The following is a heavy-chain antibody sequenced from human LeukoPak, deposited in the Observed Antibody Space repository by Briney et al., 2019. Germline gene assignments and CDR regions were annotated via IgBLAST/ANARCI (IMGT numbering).Heavy chain of an antibody. CDR1: GGSISSGDYY. D-gene: IGHD6-6*01. V-gene: IGHV4-30-4*01. CDR2: IYYSGST. J-gene: IGHJ5*02. Sequence: PSQTLSLTCTVSGGSISSGDYYWSWIGQPPGKGLEWIGYIYYSGSTYYNPSLKSRVTISVDTSKNQFSLKLSSVTAADTAVYYCARSSIAARLAAFDPWGQGTPVTVSS. CDR3: ARSSIAARLAAFDP.